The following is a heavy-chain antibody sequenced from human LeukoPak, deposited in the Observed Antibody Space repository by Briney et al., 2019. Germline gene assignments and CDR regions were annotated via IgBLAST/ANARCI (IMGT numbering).Heavy chain of an antibody. J-gene: IGHJ4*02. CDR2: INPSGGST. V-gene: IGHV1-46*01. D-gene: IGHD5-18*01. CDR3: ARDGSGYSYGYAY. CDR1: GYTFTSYA. Sequence: GASVKVSCKASGYTFTSYAMNWVRQAPGQGLEWMGIINPSGGSTSYAQKFQGRVTMTRDMSTSTVYMELSSLRSEDTAVYYCARDGSGYSYGYAYWGQGTLVTVSS.